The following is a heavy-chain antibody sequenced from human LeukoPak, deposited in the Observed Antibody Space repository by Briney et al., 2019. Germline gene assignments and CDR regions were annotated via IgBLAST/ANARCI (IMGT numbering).Heavy chain of an antibody. Sequence: PSETLSLTCTVSGYSISSGYYWGWIRQPPGKGLEWIGSIYHSGSTYYNPSLKSRVTISVDTSKNQFSLKLSSVTAADTAVYYCARGRIEELLGYYFDYWGQGTLVTVSS. V-gene: IGHV4-38-2*02. D-gene: IGHD1-26*01. J-gene: IGHJ4*02. CDR1: GYSISSGYY. CDR3: ARGRIEELLGYYFDY. CDR2: IYHSGST.